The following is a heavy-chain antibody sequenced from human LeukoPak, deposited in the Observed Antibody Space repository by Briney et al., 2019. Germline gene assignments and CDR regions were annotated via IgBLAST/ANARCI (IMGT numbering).Heavy chain of an antibody. CDR3: ATRGSSSSWYSVDI. CDR1: GYTLTELS. J-gene: IGHJ3*02. Sequence: ASVKVSCKVSGYTLTELSMHWVRQAPGKGLEWMGGFDPEDGETIYAQKFQGRVTMTEDTSTDTAYMELSSLRSEDTAVYYCATRGSSSSWYSVDIWGQGTMVTVSS. D-gene: IGHD6-13*01. V-gene: IGHV1-24*01. CDR2: FDPEDGET.